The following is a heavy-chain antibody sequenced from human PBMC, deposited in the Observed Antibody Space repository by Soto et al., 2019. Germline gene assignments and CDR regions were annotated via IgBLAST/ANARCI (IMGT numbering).Heavy chain of an antibody. CDR1: GFTFSTYG. Sequence: LKISCAASGFTFSTYGMHWVRQAPGKGLEWVAFISYDGNNKYYADSVKGRFTISRDNSKNTQYLQMTNLRADDTAIYYCAKDSTIWTLDYWGQGTLVTVSS. J-gene: IGHJ4*02. CDR2: ISYDGNNK. CDR3: AKDSTIWTLDY. V-gene: IGHV3-30*18. D-gene: IGHD1-1*01.